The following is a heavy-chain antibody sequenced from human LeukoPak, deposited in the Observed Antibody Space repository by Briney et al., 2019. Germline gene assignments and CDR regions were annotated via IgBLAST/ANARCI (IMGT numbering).Heavy chain of an antibody. V-gene: IGHV3-7*01. Sequence: PGGSLRLSCAVSGFTFSSYCMSWVRQAPGKGLEWVANIKQDGSEKYYVDSVKGRFTISRDNAKNSLYLQMNSLRAEDTAVYYCARVGYSSGWRVPYYFDYWGQGTLVTVSS. CDR2: IKQDGSEK. D-gene: IGHD6-19*01. CDR3: ARVGYSSGWRVPYYFDY. J-gene: IGHJ4*02. CDR1: GFTFSSYC.